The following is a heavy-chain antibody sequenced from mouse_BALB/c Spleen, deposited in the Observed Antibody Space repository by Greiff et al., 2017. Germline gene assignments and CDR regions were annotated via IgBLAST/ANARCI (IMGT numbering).Heavy chain of an antibody. J-gene: IGHJ4*01. CDR1: GYTFTSYY. CDR2: IYPGNVNT. CDR3: AKSYGYDDAMDY. Sequence: QVQLKQSGPELVKPGASVRISCKASGYTFTSYYIHWVKQRPGQGLEWIGWIYPGNVNTKYNEKFKGKATLTADKSSSTAYMQLSSLTSEDSAVYFCAKSYGYDDAMDYWGQGTSVTVSS. D-gene: IGHD2-2*01. V-gene: IGHV1S56*01.